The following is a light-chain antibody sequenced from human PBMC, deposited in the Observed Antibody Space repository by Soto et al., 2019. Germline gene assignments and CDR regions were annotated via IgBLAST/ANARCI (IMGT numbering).Light chain of an antibody. V-gene: IGKV1-39*01. Sequence: DIQMTQSPSSLSASVGDRVTITCRASQSISSYLNWYQQKPGKATKLLIYAASSLQSGVTSRFSSNGSVTDFTLPISSLHPEDVTTYYSQQSYSTPRTFGGGNKVEIK. J-gene: IGKJ4*01. CDR2: AAS. CDR3: QQSYSTPRT. CDR1: QSISSY.